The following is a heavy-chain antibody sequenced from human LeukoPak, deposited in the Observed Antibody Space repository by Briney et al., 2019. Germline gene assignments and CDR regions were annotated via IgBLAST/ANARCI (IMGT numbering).Heavy chain of an antibody. V-gene: IGHV1-8*01. CDR3: ARRVGSGWPVQH. CDR1: GYTFSSYD. D-gene: IGHD6-19*01. J-gene: IGHJ1*01. CDR2: MNPNSGNT. Sequence: GASVKVSCKASGYTFSSYDINWVRQATGQGLEWMGWMNPNSGNTGYAQKFQGRLNTTRNTSIDTAYMGLSSLRSDDTAVYYCARRVGSGWPVQHWGQGTLVTVSS.